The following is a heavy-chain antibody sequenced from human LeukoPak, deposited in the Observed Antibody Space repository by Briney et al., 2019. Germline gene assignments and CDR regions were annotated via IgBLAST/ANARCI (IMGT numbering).Heavy chain of an antibody. Sequence: GGSLRLSCAASGFTFSDYYMSWIRQAPGKGLEWVSYISSSSSYTNYADSVKGRFTISRDNAKNSLYLQMNSLRAEDTAVYYCARERYHDSSAPSDPWGQGTLVTVSS. CDR2: ISSSSSYT. D-gene: IGHD3-22*01. J-gene: IGHJ5*02. CDR1: GFTFSDYY. V-gene: IGHV3-11*06. CDR3: ARERYHDSSAPSDP.